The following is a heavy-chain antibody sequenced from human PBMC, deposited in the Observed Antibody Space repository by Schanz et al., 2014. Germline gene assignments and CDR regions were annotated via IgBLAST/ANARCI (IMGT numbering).Heavy chain of an antibody. Sequence: VQLEQSGAEVKKPGASVKVSCKASGYTFTDYGVIWVRQAPGQGLEWMGRIIPILGIANYAQKFQGRVTITADKSTFTAYMDVSSLRSEDTAVYYCASSGAGYSSSWDFDYWGQGTLITVSS. CDR1: GYTFTDYG. CDR2: IIPILGIA. J-gene: IGHJ4*02. V-gene: IGHV1-69*02. D-gene: IGHD6-13*01. CDR3: ASSGAGYSSSWDFDY.